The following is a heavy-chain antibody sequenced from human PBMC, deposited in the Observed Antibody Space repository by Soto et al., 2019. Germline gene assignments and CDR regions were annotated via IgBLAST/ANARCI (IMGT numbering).Heavy chain of an antibody. CDR1: EGTFSSYA. CDR3: ARQEAIFGADLDY. Sequence: SVKVSCKASEGTFSSYAISWVRQAPGQGLEWMGGIIPIFGTANYAQKFRGRVTMTTDTSTSTAYMELRSLRSDDTAVYYCARQEAIFGADLDYWGQGTLVTVSS. V-gene: IGHV1-69*05. J-gene: IGHJ4*02. CDR2: IIPIFGTA. D-gene: IGHD3-3*01.